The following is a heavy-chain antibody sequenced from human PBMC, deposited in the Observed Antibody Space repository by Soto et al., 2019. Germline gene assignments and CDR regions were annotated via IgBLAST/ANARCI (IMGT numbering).Heavy chain of an antibody. CDR1: GGSISSGGYY. Sequence: SETLSLTCTVSGGSISSGGYYWSWIRQHPGKGLEWIGYIYYSGTTSYSPSLKSRVSITVDTSKNQFSLKLSSVTAADTAVYYCARGGYYFYYGMDVWGQGTTVTVSS. J-gene: IGHJ6*02. CDR3: ARGGYYFYYGMDV. V-gene: IGHV4-31*03. CDR2: IYYSGTT.